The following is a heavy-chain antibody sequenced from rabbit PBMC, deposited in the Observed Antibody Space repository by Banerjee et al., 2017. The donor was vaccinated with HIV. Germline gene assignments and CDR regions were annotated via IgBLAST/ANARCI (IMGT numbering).Heavy chain of an antibody. CDR2: IYVDVSDWT. V-gene: IGHV1S40*01. D-gene: IGHD8-1*01. J-gene: IGHJ4*01. CDR3: ARAGSTYHELNL. CDR1: GFDFSSNA. Sequence: QSLEESGGDLVKPGASLTLTCTASGFDFSSNAMFWVRQAPGKGLEWIACIYVDVSDWTYYATWAEGRFTISKTSSTTVTLQMTSLTAADTATYFCARAGSTYHELNLWGQGTLVTVS.